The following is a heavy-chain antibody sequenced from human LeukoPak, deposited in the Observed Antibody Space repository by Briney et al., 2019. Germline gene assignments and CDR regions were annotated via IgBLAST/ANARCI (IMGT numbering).Heavy chain of an antibody. D-gene: IGHD4-17*01. CDR3: ATDLVDGDYGDRLGGMDV. CDR1: GYTFTSYG. CDR2: ISAYNGNT. J-gene: IGHJ6*02. Sequence: ASVKVSCKASGYTFTSYGISWVRQAPGQGLEWMGWISAYNGNTNYAQKLQGRVTMTTDTSTSTAYMELRSLRSDDTAVYYCATDLVDGDYGDRLGGMDVWGQGTTVTVSS. V-gene: IGHV1-18*01.